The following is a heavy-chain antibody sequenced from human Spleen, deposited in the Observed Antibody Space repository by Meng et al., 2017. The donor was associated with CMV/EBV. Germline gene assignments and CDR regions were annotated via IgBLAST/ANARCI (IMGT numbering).Heavy chain of an antibody. Sequence: SETLSLTCTVSGGSISSSSYYWGWIRQPPGKGLEWIGNIFYSGSTYYNPSLKSRVTISVDTSKNQFSLKLSSVTAADTAVYYCAREETVTNSGDYWGQGTLVTVSS. CDR2: IFYSGST. V-gene: IGHV4-39*02. CDR1: GGSISSSSYY. CDR3: AREETVTNSGDY. J-gene: IGHJ4*02. D-gene: IGHD4-17*01.